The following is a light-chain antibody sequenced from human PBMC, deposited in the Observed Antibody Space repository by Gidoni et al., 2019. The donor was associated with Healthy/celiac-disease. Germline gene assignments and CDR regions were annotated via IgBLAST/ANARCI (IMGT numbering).Light chain of an antibody. CDR2: GNG. CDR1: SSNIGAGYD. J-gene: IGLJ2*01. V-gene: IGLV1-40*01. Sequence: QSVLTQPPSVSGAPGQRVTISCTGSSSNIGAGYDGHWYQQLPGTAPNLLIYGNGNRPSGVPNRFSGSKSGTSASLAITGLQAEDGAEYYCQSYDSSLSGSVFGGGTKLTVL. CDR3: QSYDSSLSGSV.